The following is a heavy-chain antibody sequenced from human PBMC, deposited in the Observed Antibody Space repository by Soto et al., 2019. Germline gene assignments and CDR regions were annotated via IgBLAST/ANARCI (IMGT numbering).Heavy chain of an antibody. V-gene: IGHV2-5*02. D-gene: IGHD3-3*01. J-gene: IGHJ6*02. Sequence: SGPTLVNPTQSLALTCTFSGFSLSTSGVGVGWVRQPPEKALEWLALIYWDDDKRYSPSLRNRLTITKDTSKNQVVLTMTNMEPVDTATYFCAHCQQYHDFWSGYLGYYSGMDVWGPGTTVTVSS. CDR2: IYWDDDK. CDR1: GFSLSTSGVG. CDR3: AHCQQYHDFWSGYLGYYSGMDV.